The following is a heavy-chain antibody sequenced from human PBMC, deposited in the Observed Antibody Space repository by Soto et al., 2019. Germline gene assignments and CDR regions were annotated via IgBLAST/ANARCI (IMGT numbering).Heavy chain of an antibody. V-gene: IGHV3-21*01. CDR3: ARDQEAKYSSSWVPDLGY. CDR2: ISSSSSYI. Sequence: EVQLVESGGGLVKPGGSLRLSCAASGFTFSSYSMNWVRQAPGKGLEWVSSISSSSSYIYYADSVKGRFTISRDNAKNSLCLQMNSLRAEDTAVYYCARDQEAKYSSSWVPDLGYWGQGTLVTVSS. D-gene: IGHD6-13*01. J-gene: IGHJ4*02. CDR1: GFTFSSYS.